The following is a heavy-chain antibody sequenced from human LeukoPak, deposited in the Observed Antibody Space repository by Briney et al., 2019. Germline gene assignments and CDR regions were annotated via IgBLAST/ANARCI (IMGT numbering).Heavy chain of an antibody. J-gene: IGHJ6*04. CDR3: AREPYGSGNV. D-gene: IGHD3-10*01. CDR1: GGSISSGGYY. CDR2: IYYSGST. Sequence: SETLSLTCTVSGGSISSGGYYWSWIRQHPGKGLEWIGYIYYSGSTYYNPSLKSRITISVDTSKNQFSLKLSSVTAADTAVYYCAREPYGSGNVWGKGTTVTVSS. V-gene: IGHV4-31*03.